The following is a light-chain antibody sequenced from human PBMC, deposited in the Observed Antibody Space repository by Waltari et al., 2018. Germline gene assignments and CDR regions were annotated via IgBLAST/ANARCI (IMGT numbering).Light chain of an antibody. CDR3: QQYNTYPWT. V-gene: IGKV1-5*03. Sequence: DIQMTQSTSTLSASVGDRVTLTCRASQSLSSWLAWYQQKPGKAPKLLIFKASNLESGVPSRFSGGGSGTEFTLTIDSLQPDDFATYYCQQYNTYPWTFGQGTKVDIK. CDR2: KAS. CDR1: QSLSSW. J-gene: IGKJ1*01.